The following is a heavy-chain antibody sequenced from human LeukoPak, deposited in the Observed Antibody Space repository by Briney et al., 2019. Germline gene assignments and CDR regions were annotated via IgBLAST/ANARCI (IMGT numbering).Heavy chain of an antibody. CDR1: GGTFSSYA. Sequence: SVKVSCKASGGTFSSYAISWVRQAPGQGLEWMGGIIPIFGTASYAQKFQGRVTITADESTSTAYMELSSLRSEDTAVCYCARDSGYSYGVDYWGQGTLVTVSS. D-gene: IGHD5-18*01. V-gene: IGHV1-69*13. CDR2: IIPIFGTA. CDR3: ARDSGYSYGVDY. J-gene: IGHJ4*02.